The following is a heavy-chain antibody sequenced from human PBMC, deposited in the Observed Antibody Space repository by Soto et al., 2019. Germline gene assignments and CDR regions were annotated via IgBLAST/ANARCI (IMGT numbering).Heavy chain of an antibody. J-gene: IGHJ4*02. Sequence: ASVKVSCKASGYTFTSYGISWVRQAPGQGLEWMGWISAYNGNTNYAQKLQGRVTMTTDTSTSTAYMELRSLRSDDTAVYYGARDRNIAVAGTGVDYWGQGTLVTVSS. CDR2: ISAYNGNT. D-gene: IGHD6-19*01. CDR1: GYTFTSYG. CDR3: ARDRNIAVAGTGVDY. V-gene: IGHV1-18*01.